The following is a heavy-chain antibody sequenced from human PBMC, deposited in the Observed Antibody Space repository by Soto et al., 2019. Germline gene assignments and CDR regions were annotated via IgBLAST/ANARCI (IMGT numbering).Heavy chain of an antibody. CDR2: ISGSGGST. Sequence: EVQLLESGGGLVQPGGSLRLSCAASGFTSRSYAMNWVRQAPGKGLEWVSVISGSGGSTYYADSVKGRFTISRDNSKNTLYLQMNSLRAEDTAVYYCAKRSIGSYFDYWGQGTLVTVSS. D-gene: IGHD1-26*01. CDR1: GFTSRSYA. J-gene: IGHJ4*02. CDR3: AKRSIGSYFDY. V-gene: IGHV3-23*01.